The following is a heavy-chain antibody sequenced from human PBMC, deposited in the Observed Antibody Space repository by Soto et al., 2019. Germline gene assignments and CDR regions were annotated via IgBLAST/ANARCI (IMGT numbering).Heavy chain of an antibody. Sequence: QVQLQESGPGLVKPSETLSLTCTVSGGSISSYYWSWIRQPPGKGLEWIGYIYYSGSTNYNPSLRRRVTRSEDRSKYQFSMKLSSVPAAATAVYDCERGPYSSASRLDPWGEGTLVTVSS. CDR2: IYYSGST. CDR3: ERGPYSSASRLDP. V-gene: IGHV4-59*01. J-gene: IGHJ5*02. CDR1: GGSISSYY. D-gene: IGHD6-25*01.